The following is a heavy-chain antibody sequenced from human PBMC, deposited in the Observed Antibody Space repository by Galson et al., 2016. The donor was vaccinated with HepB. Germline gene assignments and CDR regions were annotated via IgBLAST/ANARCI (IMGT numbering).Heavy chain of an antibody. Sequence: SLRLSCAASGFTFSNSAMSWVRQAPGKGLEWVSVISAGGGETYYVDSVRGRFTVSRDDSKNTLYLQMNGLSAEDTALYYCVKYCRGGSCNGYYFDDWGQGTLVTAS. CDR1: GFTFSNSA. CDR2: ISAGGGET. V-gene: IGHV3-23*01. D-gene: IGHD2-15*01. CDR3: VKYCRGGSCNGYYFDD. J-gene: IGHJ4*02.